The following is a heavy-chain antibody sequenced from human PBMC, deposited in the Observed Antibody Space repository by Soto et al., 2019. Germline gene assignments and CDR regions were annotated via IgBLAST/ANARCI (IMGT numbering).Heavy chain of an antibody. Sequence: SDTLSLTCSVYGGSFSDYFWTWIRQPPGKGLEWIGEINHSGSTNFNPSLKSRVAISADTSRNQFSLRVTSVTAADTAVYYCAGREFASSSFHYYYYAVDVWGQGTTVTVSS. CDR1: GGSFSDYF. CDR2: INHSGST. D-gene: IGHD6-6*01. J-gene: IGHJ6*02. CDR3: AGREFASSSFHYYYYAVDV. V-gene: IGHV4-34*01.